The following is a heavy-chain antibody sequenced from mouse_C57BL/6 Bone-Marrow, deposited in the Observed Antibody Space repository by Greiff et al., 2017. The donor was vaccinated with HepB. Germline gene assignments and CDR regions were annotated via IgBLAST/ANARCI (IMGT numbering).Heavy chain of an antibody. Sequence: VQLQQSGAELVRPGTSVKMSCKASGYTFTNYWIGWAKQRPGHGLEWIGDIYPGGGYTNYNEKFKGKATLTADKSSSTAYMQLSSLTSEDSAVYYCARDSSGYVYFDYWGQGTTLTVSS. V-gene: IGHV1-63*01. J-gene: IGHJ2*01. CDR2: IYPGGGYT. CDR3: ARDSSGYVYFDY. D-gene: IGHD3-2*02. CDR1: GYTFTNYW.